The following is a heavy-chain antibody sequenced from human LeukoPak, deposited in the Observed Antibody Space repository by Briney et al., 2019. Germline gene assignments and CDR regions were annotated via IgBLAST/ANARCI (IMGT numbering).Heavy chain of an antibody. CDR3: ARCLFWGSWSYYNDY. D-gene: IGHD3-10*01. J-gene: IGHJ4*02. Sequence: ASVSVSPAASGYTFTRYDINGGRQAPGEGGEWMGWMYPSSGNTGYAQKVQGRVTMTRNTYISTAYMELSSLRSDATAVYCCARCLFWGSWSYYNDYWGQGTLVTVSS. V-gene: IGHV1-8*01. CDR2: MYPSSGNT. CDR1: GYTFTRYD.